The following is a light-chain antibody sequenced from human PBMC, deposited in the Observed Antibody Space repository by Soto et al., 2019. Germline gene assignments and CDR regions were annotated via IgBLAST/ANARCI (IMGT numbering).Light chain of an antibody. J-gene: IGKJ4*01. Sequence: EIVLTQSPGTLSLSPGERATLSCRASQSLSNSELAWYQQIPGQAPXLXXXXASTRATGIKDRFSGSGSGTDFTLTISRLESEDSAVYYCQQYNNWPSLTFVGGTKV. CDR2: XAS. V-gene: IGKV3-20*01. CDR3: QQYNNWPSLT. CDR1: QSLSNSE.